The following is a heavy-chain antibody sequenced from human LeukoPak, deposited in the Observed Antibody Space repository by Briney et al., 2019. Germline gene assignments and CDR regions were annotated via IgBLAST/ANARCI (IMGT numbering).Heavy chain of an antibody. V-gene: IGHV3-33*01. CDR3: ARTPSGSSWYRHIDY. J-gene: IGHJ4*02. D-gene: IGHD6-13*01. Sequence: GGSLRLSCAASGFTFSSNGMHWVRQAPGKGLEWVAVIWYDGSNKYYADSVKGRFTISRDNSKNTLYLQMNSLRAEDTAVYYCARTPSGSSWYRHIDYWGQGTLVTVSS. CDR1: GFTFSSNG. CDR2: IWYDGSNK.